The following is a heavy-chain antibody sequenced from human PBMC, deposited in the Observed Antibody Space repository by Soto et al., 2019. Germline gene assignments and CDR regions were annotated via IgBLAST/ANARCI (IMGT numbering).Heavy chain of an antibody. Sequence: GSLRLSCAASGFAFRSYNMNWVRQAPGKGLEWVASISSGSSNIYYADSVKGRFTISRDNAKNSLYLQMDSLRAEDSAVYYCASATVVTETFDFWGQGTLVTVYS. CDR1: GFAFRSYN. D-gene: IGHD2-21*02. J-gene: IGHJ4*02. CDR3: ASATVVTETFDF. V-gene: IGHV3-21*01. CDR2: ISSGSSNI.